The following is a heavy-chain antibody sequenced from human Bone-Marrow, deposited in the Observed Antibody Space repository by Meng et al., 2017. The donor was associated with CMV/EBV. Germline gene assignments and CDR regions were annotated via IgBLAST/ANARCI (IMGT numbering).Heavy chain of an antibody. D-gene: IGHD2-2*02. CDR1: GGSISSSTYF. Sequence: SETLSLTCTVSGGSISSSTYFWVWVRQPPGKGLEWIGSINYSGTTYYRSSLKSRATISVDTSKNQFSLKLSSVTAADTAVYYCARLVVVPAAINYYDYWGQGTLVTFYS. V-gene: IGHV4-39*07. J-gene: IGHJ4*02. CDR2: INYSGTT. CDR3: ARLVVVPAAINYYDY.